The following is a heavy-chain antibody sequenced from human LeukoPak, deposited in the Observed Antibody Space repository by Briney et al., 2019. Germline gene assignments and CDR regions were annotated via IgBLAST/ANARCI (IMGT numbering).Heavy chain of an antibody. J-gene: IGHJ4*02. CDR3: ARDSYYDFWSGSYDY. Sequence: ASVKVSCKASGYTFTSYGISWVRQAPGQGLEWMGWISGYNGNTNYAQKLQGRVTMTTDTSTSTAYMELRSLRSDDTAVYYCARDSYYDFWSGSYDYWGQGTLVAVSS. CDR1: GYTFTSYG. V-gene: IGHV1-18*01. CDR2: ISGYNGNT. D-gene: IGHD3-3*01.